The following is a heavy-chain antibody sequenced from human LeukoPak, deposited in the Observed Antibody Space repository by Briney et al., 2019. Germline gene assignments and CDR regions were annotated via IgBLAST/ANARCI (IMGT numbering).Heavy chain of an antibody. D-gene: IGHD6-19*01. CDR3: VAGSGLHFDY. CDR2: IRKDGNEK. CDR1: GFTFSTYW. Sequence: GGSLRLSCAASGFTFSTYWMNWVRKAPGKGREWVANIRKDGNEKLYVDSVKGRFTISRDNSKNSLFLQMDSLRVEDTAVYYCVAGSGLHFDYWGQGTLVTVSS. V-gene: IGHV3-7*01. J-gene: IGHJ4*02.